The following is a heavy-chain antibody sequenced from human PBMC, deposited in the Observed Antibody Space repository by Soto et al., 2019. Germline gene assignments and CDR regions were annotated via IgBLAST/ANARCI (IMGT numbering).Heavy chain of an antibody. J-gene: IGHJ4*02. CDR3: EGESGENWSYEAY. Sequence: SETLSLTCRVSGDPTTSFSWNLLRPSAGKGLEWIGRISTTGNTHYNPSLESRVTMSLDTSKNQFSLKLTSVTAADTAVYYCEGESGENWSYEAYWGQGTLVTVSS. V-gene: IGHV4-4*07. D-gene: IGHD1-7*01. CDR1: GDPTTSFS. CDR2: ISTTGNT.